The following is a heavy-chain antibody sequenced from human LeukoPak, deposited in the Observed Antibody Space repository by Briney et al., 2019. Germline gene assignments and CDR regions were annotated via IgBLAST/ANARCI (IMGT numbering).Heavy chain of an antibody. Sequence: ASVKVSCKASGYTFTGYYMHWVRQAPGQGLEWMGWINPNSGGTNYAQKFQGRVTMTRDTSISTAYMELSRLGSDDTAVYYCARGNSGTTAPKGIDYWGQGTLVTVSS. J-gene: IGHJ4*02. D-gene: IGHD2/OR15-2a*01. CDR1: GYTFTGYY. CDR2: INPNSGGT. V-gene: IGHV1-2*02. CDR3: ARGNSGTTAPKGIDY.